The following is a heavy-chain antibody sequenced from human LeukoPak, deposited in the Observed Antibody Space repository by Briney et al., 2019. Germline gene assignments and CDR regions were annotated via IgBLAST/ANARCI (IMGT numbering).Heavy chain of an antibody. CDR1: GFTLSSYE. Sequence: PGGSLRLSCAASGFTLSSYEMNWVRQAPGKGLEWVSYISSSGSTIYYADSVKGRFTISRDNAKNSLYLQMNSLRAEDTAVYYCARGRRVFGANWFDPWGQGTLVTVSS. CDR2: ISSSGSTI. D-gene: IGHD4/OR15-4a*01. J-gene: IGHJ5*02. CDR3: ARGRRVFGANWFDP. V-gene: IGHV3-48*03.